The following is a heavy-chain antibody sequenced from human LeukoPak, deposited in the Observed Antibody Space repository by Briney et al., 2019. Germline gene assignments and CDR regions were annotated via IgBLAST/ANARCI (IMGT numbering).Heavy chain of an antibody. CDR3: ARSVAVAAVGFFDY. J-gene: IGHJ4*02. V-gene: IGHV4-39*07. Sequence: SETLSLTCTVSGGSISSSSNYWGWIRQPPGKGLEWIGSIYYSGSTNYNPSLKSRVTISVDTSKNQFSLKLSSVTAADTAVYYCARSVAVAAVGFFDYWGQGTLVTVSS. D-gene: IGHD6-19*01. CDR2: IYYSGST. CDR1: GGSISSSSNY.